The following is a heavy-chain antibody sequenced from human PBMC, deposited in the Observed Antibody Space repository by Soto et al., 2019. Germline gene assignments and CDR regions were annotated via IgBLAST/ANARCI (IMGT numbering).Heavy chain of an antibody. V-gene: IGHV5-51*01. D-gene: IGHD1-26*01. CDR3: ARTYSGSNYAFEY. CDR1: GYKPSTWHNFTSYW. J-gene: IGHJ4*02. CDR2: IYSGDSDT. Sequence: PGESLKISCKGSGYKPSTWHNFTSYWIAWVRQMPGEGLEWMGIIYSGDSDTRYSPSFQGHVTISADESISTAYLQWSSLKASDSALYYCARTYSGSNYAFEYWGQGTLVTVSS.